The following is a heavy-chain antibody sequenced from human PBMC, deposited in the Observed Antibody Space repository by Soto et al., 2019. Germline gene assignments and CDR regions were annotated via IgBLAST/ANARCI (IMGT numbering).Heavy chain of an antibody. CDR1: GGAISSYA. CDR2: IIPVSGTT. Sequence: QVQLVQSGAEVKKPGSSVKVSCKAIGGAISSYAISWVRQAPGQGLEWMGGIIPVSGTTTYAQKFQARVTITADESTTSAYMELSSLRSEDTAVYYCARGPAVDVGPTYFDRWGQGTPVTVSP. CDR3: ARGPAVDVGPTYFDR. D-gene: IGHD1-26*01. V-gene: IGHV1-69*01. J-gene: IGHJ5*02.